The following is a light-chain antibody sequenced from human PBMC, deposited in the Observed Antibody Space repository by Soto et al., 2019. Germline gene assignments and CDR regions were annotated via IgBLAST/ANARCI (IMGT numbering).Light chain of an antibody. CDR1: QSVSSY. J-gene: IGKJ5*01. CDR2: DAS. Sequence: EIVLTQSPATLSLSPGERATLSCRASQSVSSYLAWYQQKPGQAPRLLIYDASHRATGIPARFTGSGSGTDFTLTISRLEPEDFAVYYCQQYNNWSFGQGTRLEIK. V-gene: IGKV3-11*01. CDR3: QQYNNWS.